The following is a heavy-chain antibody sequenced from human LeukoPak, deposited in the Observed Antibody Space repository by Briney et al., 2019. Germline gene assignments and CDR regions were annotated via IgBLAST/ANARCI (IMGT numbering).Heavy chain of an antibody. CDR2: IKQDGSEK. J-gene: IGHJ5*02. Sequence: GGSLRLSCAASGFTFSSYWMSWVRQAPGKGLEWVANIKQDGSEKYYVDSVKGRFTISRDNAKNSLYLQMNSLRAEDTALYYCARDLHCSGGSCYSDNWFDPWGQGTLVTVSS. CDR3: ARDLHCSGGSCYSDNWFDP. CDR1: GFTFSSYW. D-gene: IGHD2-15*01. V-gene: IGHV3-7*01.